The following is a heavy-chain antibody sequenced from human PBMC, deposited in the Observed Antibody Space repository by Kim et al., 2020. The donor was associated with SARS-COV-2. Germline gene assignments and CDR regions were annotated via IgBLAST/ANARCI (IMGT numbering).Heavy chain of an antibody. V-gene: IGHV3-23*01. Sequence: ATSGTGRYTIPRDNSKNTLYLQMSSPKAEDTAVYYCARDLLGLLSYFDYWGQGTLVTVSS. D-gene: IGHD4-17*01. J-gene: IGHJ4*02. CDR3: ARDLLGLLSYFDY.